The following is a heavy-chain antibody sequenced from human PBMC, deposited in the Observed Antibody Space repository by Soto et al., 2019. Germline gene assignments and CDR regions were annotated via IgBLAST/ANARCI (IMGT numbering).Heavy chain of an antibody. V-gene: IGHV1-18*04. CDR1: GYTFTSYG. CDR3: ARERVLTYSSSSEPHGPPPYYYYGMDV. Sequence: ASVKVSCKASGYTFTSYGISWVRQAPGQGLEWMGWISAYNGNTNYAQKLQGRATMTTDTSTSTAYMELRSLRSDDTAVYYCARERVLTYSSSSEPHGPPPYYYYGMDVWGQGTTVTVS. CDR2: ISAYNGNT. D-gene: IGHD6-6*01. J-gene: IGHJ6*02.